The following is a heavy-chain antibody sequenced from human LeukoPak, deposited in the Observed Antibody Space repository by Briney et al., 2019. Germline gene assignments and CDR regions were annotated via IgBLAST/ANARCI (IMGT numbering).Heavy chain of an antibody. J-gene: IGHJ4*02. CDR1: GFTFSSYA. V-gene: IGHV3-30*04. D-gene: IGHD6-19*01. CDR2: ISYDGSNK. Sequence: GRSLRLSCAASGFTFSSYAMHWVRQAPGKGLEWVAVISYDGSNKYYADSVKGRFTISRDTFKNTLYLQMNSLRAEDTAVYYCARVSSAGTVRPFDYWGQGTLVTVSS. CDR3: ARVSSAGTVRPFDY.